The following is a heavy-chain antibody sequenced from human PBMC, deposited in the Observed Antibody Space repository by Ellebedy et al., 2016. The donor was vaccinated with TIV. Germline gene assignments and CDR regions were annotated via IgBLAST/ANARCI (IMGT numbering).Heavy chain of an antibody. V-gene: IGHV1-46*01. D-gene: IGHD2-2*01. CDR2: INPSGGGT. CDR3: AREPGAFDI. Sequence: ASVTVSCKASGYAFTRYSMHWVRQAPGQGLEWMGIINPSGGGTSYAQGFQGRVTMTRDTSTSTVYMELSSLRSEDTAVEYCAREPGAFDIWGQGTRVTVSS. CDR1: GYAFTRYS. J-gene: IGHJ3*02.